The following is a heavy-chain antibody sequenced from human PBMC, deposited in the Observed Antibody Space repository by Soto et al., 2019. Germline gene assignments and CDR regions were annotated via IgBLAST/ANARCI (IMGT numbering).Heavy chain of an antibody. D-gene: IGHD2-2*01. CDR3: ARERSVGYCITTTCPKPFYYYAMDV. J-gene: IGHJ6*02. Sequence: QVQLVQSGAEVKKPGSSLKVSCKASGGTFTNYAFSWVRQAPGQGLEWMGGIIPVFGTPDYAQKFQGRVTITADESTRTASMELSSLRSHDTAVYYCARERSVGYCITTTCPKPFYYYAMDVWGQGTTVTVSS. CDR1: GGTFTNYA. V-gene: IGHV1-69*12. CDR2: IIPVFGTP.